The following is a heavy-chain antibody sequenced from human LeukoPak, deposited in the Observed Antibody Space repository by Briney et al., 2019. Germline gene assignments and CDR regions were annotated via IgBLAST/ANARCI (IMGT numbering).Heavy chain of an antibody. Sequence: SETLSLTCAVYGGSFSGYYWSWIRQPPGKGLEWIGEINHSGGTYYNPSLKSRLTISLDTSKNQFSLKLTSVTAADTAVYYCARDRERWLFSYWGQGTLVTVSS. CDR3: ARDRERWLFSY. CDR2: INHSGGT. J-gene: IGHJ4*02. D-gene: IGHD3-22*01. CDR1: GGSFSGYY. V-gene: IGHV4-34*01.